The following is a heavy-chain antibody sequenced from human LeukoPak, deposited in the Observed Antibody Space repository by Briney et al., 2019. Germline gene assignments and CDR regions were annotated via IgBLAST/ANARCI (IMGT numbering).Heavy chain of an antibody. Sequence: ASVKVSCKAAGYTFTGYYMHWVRQAPGQGLEWMGWINPNSGGTNYAQKFQGRVTMTRDTSISTAYMELSRLRSDDTAVYYCATLTMAVSGRGSDYWGQGTLVTVSS. J-gene: IGHJ4*02. V-gene: IGHV1-2*02. CDR3: ATLTMAVSGRGSDY. CDR1: GYTFTGYY. D-gene: IGHD3-10*01. CDR2: INPNSGGT.